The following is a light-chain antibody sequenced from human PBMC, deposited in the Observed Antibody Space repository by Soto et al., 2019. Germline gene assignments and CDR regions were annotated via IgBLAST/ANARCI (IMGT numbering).Light chain of an antibody. CDR3: QQYDSSPYT. J-gene: IGKJ2*01. V-gene: IGKV3-20*01. CDR1: QSVSSSY. CDR2: GAS. Sequence: EIVLTQSPGTLSLSPGERATLSCRASQSVSSSYLAWYQQKPGQAPRLLIYGASSRATGIPDRFSGSGSGTDFTLTISRLEPEDFAVYYCQQYDSSPYTFGHGTNLEIK.